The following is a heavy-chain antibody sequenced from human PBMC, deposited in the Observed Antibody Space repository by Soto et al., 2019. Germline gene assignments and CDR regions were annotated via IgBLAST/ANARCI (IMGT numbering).Heavy chain of an antibody. CDR2: ASYDGTYK. CDR3: ARGGDVLDY. D-gene: IGHD3-16*01. CDR1: GFVFGGFG. V-gene: IGHV3-30*03. J-gene: IGHJ4*02. Sequence: QVELVESGGGVVRPGKSLTVSCTGSGFVFGGFGMHWVRQTPGKGLEWLGMASYDGTYKYFADSVKGRFTISRDNGMNTVYLQIDNLRLEDTALSYSARGGDVLDYWGRGTLVTVSS.